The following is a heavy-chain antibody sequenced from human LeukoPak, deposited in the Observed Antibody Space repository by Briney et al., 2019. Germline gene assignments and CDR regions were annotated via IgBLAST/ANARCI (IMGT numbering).Heavy chain of an antibody. CDR1: GFDFTTYS. D-gene: IGHD2-15*01. J-gene: IGHJ4*02. CDR2: LSGSTTYI. Sequence: GGSLRLSCAASGFDFTTYSMNWVRQAPGKGLEWVSSLSGSTTYIYYADSVKGRFTISRDNAKNSLYLQMNSLRAEDTAIYYCARTQYCGGGSCFALDYWGLGTLVTVSS. V-gene: IGHV3-21*01. CDR3: ARTQYCGGGSCFALDY.